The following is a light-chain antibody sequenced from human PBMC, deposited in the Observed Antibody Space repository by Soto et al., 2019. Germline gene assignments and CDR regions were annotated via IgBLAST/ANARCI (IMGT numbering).Light chain of an antibody. CDR1: QTISSW. V-gene: IGKV1-5*03. CDR3: QHYNSYSET. Sequence: QLTHSPSTLSGSVGDXVTITCRASQTISSWLAWYQQKPGKAPKLLIYKASTLKSGVPSRFSGSGSGTEFTLTISSLQPDDFATYYCQHYNSYSETVGQGTKVDIK. J-gene: IGKJ1*01. CDR2: KAS.